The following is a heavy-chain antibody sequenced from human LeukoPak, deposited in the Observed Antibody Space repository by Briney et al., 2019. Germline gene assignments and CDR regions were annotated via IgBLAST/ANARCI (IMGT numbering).Heavy chain of an antibody. CDR1: WSTVSSNY. V-gene: IGHV3-53*01. CDR3: ARGSGALHYFDY. J-gene: IGHJ4*02. Sequence: PGGSLRLSCAASWSTVSSNYMSWVRQAPGKGLEWVSVIYSGGSTYYADSVKGRFTISRDNSKNTLYLQMNSLRAEDTAVYYCARGSGALHYFDYWGQGTLVTVSS. CDR2: IYSGGST. D-gene: IGHD2-15*01.